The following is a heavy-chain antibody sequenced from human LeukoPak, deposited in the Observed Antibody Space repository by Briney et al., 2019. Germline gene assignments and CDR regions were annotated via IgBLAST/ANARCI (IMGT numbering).Heavy chain of an antibody. J-gene: IGHJ4*02. CDR3: AKAFQTIFGVVGGSYFDY. V-gene: IGHV3-23*01. CDR2: ISGSGGST. Sequence: PSETLSLTCTVSGGSISSSSYYWGWIRQPPGKGLEWVSAISGSGGSTYYADSVKGRFTISRDNSKNTLYLQMNSLRAEDTAVYYCAKAFQTIFGVVGGSYFDYWGQGTLVTVSS. CDR1: GGSISSSSYY. D-gene: IGHD3-3*01.